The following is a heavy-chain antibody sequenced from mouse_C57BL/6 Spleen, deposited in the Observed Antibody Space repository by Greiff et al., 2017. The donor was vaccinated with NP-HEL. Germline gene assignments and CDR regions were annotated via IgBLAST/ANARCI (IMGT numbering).Heavy chain of an antibody. CDR1: GYTFTSYW. V-gene: IGHV1-64*01. Sequence: QVHVKQPGAELVKPGASVKLSCKASGYTFTSYWMHWVKQRPGQGLEWIGMIHPNSGSTNYNEKFKSKATLTVDKSSSTAYMQLSSLTSEDSAVYYCARGEDYDYEGYAMDYWGQGTSVTVSS. CDR3: ARGEDYDYEGYAMDY. J-gene: IGHJ4*01. D-gene: IGHD2-4*01. CDR2: IHPNSGST.